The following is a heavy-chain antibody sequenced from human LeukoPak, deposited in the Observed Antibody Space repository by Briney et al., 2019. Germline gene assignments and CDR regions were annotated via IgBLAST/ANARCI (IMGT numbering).Heavy chain of an antibody. D-gene: IGHD3-9*01. CDR1: GFTFSSYA. CDR3: ARDLLLVGYYYYGMDV. Sequence: GGSLRLSCAASGFTFSSYAMHWVRQAPGKGLEWVAVISYDGSNKYCADSVKGRFTISRDNSKNTLYLQMNSLRAEDTAVYYCARDLLLVGYYYYGMDVWGQGTTVTVSS. V-gene: IGHV3-30-3*01. J-gene: IGHJ6*02. CDR2: ISYDGSNK.